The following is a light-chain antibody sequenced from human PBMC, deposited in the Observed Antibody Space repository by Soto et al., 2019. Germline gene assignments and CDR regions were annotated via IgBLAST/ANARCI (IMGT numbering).Light chain of an antibody. CDR3: LQDYDYPLT. V-gene: IGKV1-6*01. Sequence: AIQMTQFPSSLSASVGDRVTITCRASQGIRNDLGWYQQKPGKAPKLLISAASTLQSGVPSRFSGSGFGTDFTLTISSLQPEDFAPYYCLQDYDYPLTFGGGTKVEIK. CDR2: AAS. J-gene: IGKJ4*01. CDR1: QGIRND.